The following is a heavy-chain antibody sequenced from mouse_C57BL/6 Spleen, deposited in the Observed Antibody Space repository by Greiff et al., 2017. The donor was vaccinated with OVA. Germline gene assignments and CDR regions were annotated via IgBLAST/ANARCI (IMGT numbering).Heavy chain of an antibody. J-gene: IGHJ4*01. Sequence: QVHVKQSGAELVRPGASVTLSCKASGYTFTDYEMHWVKQTPVHGLEWIGAIDPETGGTAYNQKFKGKAILTADKSSSTAYMELRSLTSEDSAVYYCTRWLLPHYYAMDYWGQGTSVTVSS. D-gene: IGHD2-3*01. CDR2: IDPETGGT. CDR3: TRWLLPHYYAMDY. CDR1: GYTFTDYE. V-gene: IGHV1-15*01.